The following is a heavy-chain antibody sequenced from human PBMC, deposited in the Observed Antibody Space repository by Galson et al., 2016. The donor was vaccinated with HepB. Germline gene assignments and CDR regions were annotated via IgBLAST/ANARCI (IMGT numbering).Heavy chain of an antibody. CDR2: IYTSGST. V-gene: IGHV4-61*02. CDR1: GGSISSGSYY. J-gene: IGHJ6*03. CDR3: AREQYGDYPYYNFYFMDV. Sequence: LTCTVSGGSISSGSYYWSWIRQPAGKGLEWIGRIYTSGSTNYNPSLKGRVTMSVDTSKIQFSLKLSSVTAADTAVYYCAREQYGDYPYYNFYFMDVWGKGAPVTLSS. D-gene: IGHD4-17*01.